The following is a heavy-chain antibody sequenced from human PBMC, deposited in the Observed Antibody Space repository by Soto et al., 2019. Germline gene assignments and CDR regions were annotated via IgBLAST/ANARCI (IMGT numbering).Heavy chain of an antibody. V-gene: IGHV3-30*18. CDR1: GFTFSDYA. J-gene: IGHJ4*02. Sequence: GGSLRLCCAASGFTFSDYAMHWVRQAPGKGLEWVAVVSHDGRNTHYADSVKGRFTVSRDSSKNTVSLEMTSLRAEDTAVYYCAKGGRQWLVTSDFNYWGQGALVTVSS. CDR2: VSHDGRNT. D-gene: IGHD6-19*01. CDR3: AKGGRQWLVTSDFNY.